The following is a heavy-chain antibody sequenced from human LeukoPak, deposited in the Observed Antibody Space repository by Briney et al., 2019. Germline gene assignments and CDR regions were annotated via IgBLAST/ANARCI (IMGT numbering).Heavy chain of an antibody. Sequence: PSETLSLTCTVSGGSISSYYRSWIRQPAGKGLEWIGRIYTSGSTNYNPSLKSRVTMSVDTSKNQFSLKLSSVTAADTAVYYCARDWRSSSSFGYYFDYWGQGTLVTVSS. J-gene: IGHJ4*02. CDR2: IYTSGST. V-gene: IGHV4-4*07. D-gene: IGHD6-6*01. CDR3: ARDWRSSSSFGYYFDY. CDR1: GGSISSYY.